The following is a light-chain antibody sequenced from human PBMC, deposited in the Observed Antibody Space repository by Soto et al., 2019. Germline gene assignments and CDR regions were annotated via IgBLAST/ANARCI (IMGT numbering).Light chain of an antibody. V-gene: IGLV2-8*01. CDR2: EVS. CDR1: SRDVGGNNY. CDR3: LSYADSNNYV. Sequence: QSVLTQPPSASGSPGQSVSISCTGTSRDVGGNNYVSWYQQHPGKAPKLMIYEVSKRPSGVPDRFSGSKSGNTASLTVSGLQAEDEADYSCLSYADSNNYVFGTGTKVTAL. J-gene: IGLJ1*01.